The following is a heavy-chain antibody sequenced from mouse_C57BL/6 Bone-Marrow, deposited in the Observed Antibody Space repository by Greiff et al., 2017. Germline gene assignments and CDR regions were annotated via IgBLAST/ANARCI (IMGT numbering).Heavy chain of an antibody. CDR3: ARRDTTVVDYWYFDV. V-gene: IGHV1-50*01. D-gene: IGHD1-1*01. J-gene: IGHJ1*03. Sequence: QVQLQQPGAELVKPGASVKLSCKASGYTFTSYWMQWVKQRPGQGLEWIGEIDPSDSYTNYNQKFKGKATLTVDTSSSTAYMQLSSLTSDDSAVYYWARRDTTVVDYWYFDVWGTGTTVTVSS. CDR1: GYTFTSYW. CDR2: IDPSDSYT.